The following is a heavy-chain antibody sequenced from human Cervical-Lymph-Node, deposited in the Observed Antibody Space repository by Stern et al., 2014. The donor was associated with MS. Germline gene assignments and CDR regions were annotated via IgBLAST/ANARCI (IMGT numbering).Heavy chain of an antibody. CDR3: AKDINSSGWRRPGVDY. D-gene: IGHD6-19*01. J-gene: IGHJ4*02. CDR1: GFTFDDYA. V-gene: IGHV3-9*01. CDR2: ISWDSGSI. Sequence: EVKLVEFGGGLVKPGRSLRVSCGASGFTFDDYAMNWVRQAPGKGLEWVSGISWDSGSIGYADSVKGLFTISRDNAKNSLYLQMNILRAEDTALYYCAKDINSSGWRRPGVDYWGQGTLVTVSS.